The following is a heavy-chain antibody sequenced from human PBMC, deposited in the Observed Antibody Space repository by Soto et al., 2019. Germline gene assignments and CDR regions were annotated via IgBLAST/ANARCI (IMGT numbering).Heavy chain of an antibody. V-gene: IGHV4-34*01. J-gene: IGHJ4*02. Sequence: SETLSLTCAVYGGSFSGYYWTWIRQSPEKGLEWIGEVNHSGTTYYNPSLKTRVTISVHTPKNQFSLKLTSVTTVDTAVYYCARRRASDYGGNHHPYYFDRWGQGALVTVSS. CDR3: ARRRASDYGGNHHPYYFDR. CDR2: VNHSGTT. D-gene: IGHD4-17*01. CDR1: GGSFSGYY.